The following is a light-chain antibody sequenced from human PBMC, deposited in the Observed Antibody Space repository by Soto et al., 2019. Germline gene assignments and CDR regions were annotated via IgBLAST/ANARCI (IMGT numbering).Light chain of an antibody. Sequence: EIVLTQTPGTLSLSPGERVNLSCRASQSVTGSYLAWYQQKPAQAPRLLIYGVSSRATGIPDRFSGRGSGTDFTLTINRLEPEDFAVYHCHQYGSSPRTFGQGTKLEIK. V-gene: IGKV3-20*01. CDR2: GVS. CDR1: QSVTGSY. CDR3: HQYGSSPRT. J-gene: IGKJ2*01.